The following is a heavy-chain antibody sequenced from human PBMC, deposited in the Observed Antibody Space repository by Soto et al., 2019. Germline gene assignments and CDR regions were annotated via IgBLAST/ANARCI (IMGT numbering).Heavy chain of an antibody. Sequence: QVQVVQSGAEVKKPGASVKVSCKASGYTFTSYAMHWVRQAPGQRLEWMGWINPGNGNTNNSQKFQGRVTITRDTFASTAYMELSSLRSEDTAVYCCARGASSVTTFYFDLWGRGTLVTVSS. CDR3: ARGASSVTTFYFDL. V-gene: IGHV1-3*01. D-gene: IGHD4-17*01. CDR1: GYTFTSYA. J-gene: IGHJ2*01. CDR2: INPGNGNT.